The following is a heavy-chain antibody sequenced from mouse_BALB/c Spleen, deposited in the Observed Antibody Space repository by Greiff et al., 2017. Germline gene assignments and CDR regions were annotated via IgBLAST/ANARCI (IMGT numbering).Heavy chain of an antibody. J-gene: IGHJ4*01. CDR3: ARDEGTARATRAMDY. D-gene: IGHD3-2*01. Sequence: VQLKESGPGLVAPSQSLSITCTVSGFSLTSYGVHWVRQPPGKGLEWLGVIWAGGSTNYNSALMSRLSISKDNSKSQVFLKMNSLQTDDTAMYYCARDEGTARATRAMDYWGQGTSVTVSS. CDR2: IWAGGST. CDR1: GFSLTSYG. V-gene: IGHV2-9*02.